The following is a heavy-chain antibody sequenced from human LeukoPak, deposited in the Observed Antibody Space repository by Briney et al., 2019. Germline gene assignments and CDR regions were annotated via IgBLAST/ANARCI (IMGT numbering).Heavy chain of an antibody. Sequence: GASVKVSCKASGYTFTGYGISWVRQAPGQGLEWMGWISAYNGNTNYAQKLQGRVTMTTDTSTSTAYMELRSLGSDDTAVYYCARYSSGWYPFDYWGQGTLVTVSS. J-gene: IGHJ4*02. CDR3: ARYSSGWYPFDY. CDR2: ISAYNGNT. CDR1: GYTFTGYG. V-gene: IGHV1-18*01. D-gene: IGHD6-19*01.